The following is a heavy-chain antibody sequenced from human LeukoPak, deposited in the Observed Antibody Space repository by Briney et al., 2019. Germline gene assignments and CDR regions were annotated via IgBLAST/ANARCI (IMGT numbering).Heavy chain of an antibody. CDR2: INPNRGGT. CDR3: ARRQIDCSTTSCYVDY. J-gene: IGHJ4*02. Sequence: GASVKVSCKASGYTFTDYHINWIRQAPGQGLEWMGWINPNRGGTSYAQNFQGRVTMTRDTPITTAYMELSRLRSDDTAVYYCARRQIDCSTTSCYVDYWGQGTLVTVSS. V-gene: IGHV1-2*02. D-gene: IGHD2-2*01. CDR1: GYTFTDYH.